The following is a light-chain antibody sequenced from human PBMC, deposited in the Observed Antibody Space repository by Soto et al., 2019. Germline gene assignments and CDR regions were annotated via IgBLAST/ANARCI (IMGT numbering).Light chain of an antibody. CDR3: QQYYSTPLFT. Sequence: DIVMTQSPDSLAVSLGERATINCKSSQSVLYTSTNNNYLAWYQQKAGQPPKLLIYWASTRESGVPDRFNGSGSGTDFTLTISSLQPEDVAVYYCQQYYSTPLFTFGPGTTVDIK. V-gene: IGKV4-1*01. CDR1: QSVLYTSTNNNY. CDR2: WAS. J-gene: IGKJ3*01.